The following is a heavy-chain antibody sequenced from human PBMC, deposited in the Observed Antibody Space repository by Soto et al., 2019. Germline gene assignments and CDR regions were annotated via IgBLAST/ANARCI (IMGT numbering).Heavy chain of an antibody. CDR3: ARTGRRDPWSMDV. Sequence: ESGGGLVQPGGSLRLSCAASGFTISPYWMSWVRQLPGKGREWMANIRQDGSELDYADSVNGRFTIARDNGKNSLYLQMNRLRPDDTAVYYCARTGRRDPWSMDVWGQGTTVTVPS. J-gene: IGHJ6*02. CDR2: IRQDGSEL. V-gene: IGHV3-7*01. CDR1: GFTISPYW. D-gene: IGHD2-8*02.